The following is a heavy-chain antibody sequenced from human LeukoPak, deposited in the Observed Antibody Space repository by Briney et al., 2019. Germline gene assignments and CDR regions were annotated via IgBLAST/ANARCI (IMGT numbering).Heavy chain of an antibody. V-gene: IGHV4-34*01. CDR1: GGSFSGYY. CDR2: INHSGST. Sequence: PSETLSLTCAVYGGSFSGYYWSWIRQPPGKGLEWIGEINHSGSTNYNPSLKSRVTISVDTSKNQFSLKLSSVTAADTAVYYCARGRGYSYAERSSYGMDVWGQGTTVTVSS. CDR3: ARGRGYSYAERSSYGMDV. D-gene: IGHD5-18*01. J-gene: IGHJ6*02.